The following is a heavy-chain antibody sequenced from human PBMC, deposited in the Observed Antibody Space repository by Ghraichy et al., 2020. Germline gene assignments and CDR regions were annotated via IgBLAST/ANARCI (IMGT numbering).Heavy chain of an antibody. CDR2: INHSGST. Sequence: SPTLSLTCAVYGGSFSGYYWSWIRQPPGKGLEWIGEINHSGSTNYNPSLKSRVTISVDTSKNQFSLKLRSVTAADTAVYYCVRGLRYSSSWIITFDYWGQGTLVTVSS. J-gene: IGHJ4*02. V-gene: IGHV4-34*01. CDR1: GGSFSGYY. CDR3: VRGLRYSSSWIITFDY. D-gene: IGHD6-13*01.